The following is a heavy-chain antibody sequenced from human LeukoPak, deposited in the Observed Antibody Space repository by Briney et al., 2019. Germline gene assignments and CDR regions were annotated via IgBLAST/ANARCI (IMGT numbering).Heavy chain of an antibody. V-gene: IGHV3-21*01. D-gene: IGHD3-10*01. CDR2: ISSSSSYI. J-gene: IGHJ4*02. CDR1: GFTFSSYS. CDR3: ARSFYGSGSYQDY. Sequence: GGSLRLSCAASGFTFSSYSMNWVRQAPGKGLEWVSSISSSSSYIYYADSVKGRFTISRDNAKNSLYLQVNSLRAEDTAVYYCARSFYGSGSYQDYWGQGTLVTVSS.